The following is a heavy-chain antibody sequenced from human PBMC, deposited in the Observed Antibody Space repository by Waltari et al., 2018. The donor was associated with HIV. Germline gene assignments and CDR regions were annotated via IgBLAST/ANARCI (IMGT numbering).Heavy chain of an antibody. CDR2: IKQDGSEK. V-gene: IGHV3-7*01. D-gene: IGHD1-26*01. CDR1: GFTFRISW. CDR3: ARRRGSYCLDY. Sequence: EGQLVESGGGLVQPGGSLRLSFAASGFTFRISWMSWVRQAPGKGLEWVANIKQDGSEKYYVDSVKGRFTISRDNAKNSLYLQMNSLRAEDTAVYFCARRRGSYCLDYWGQGTLVTVSS. J-gene: IGHJ4*02.